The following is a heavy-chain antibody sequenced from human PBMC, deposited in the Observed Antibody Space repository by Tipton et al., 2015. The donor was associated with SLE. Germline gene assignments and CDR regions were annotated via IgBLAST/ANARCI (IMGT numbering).Heavy chain of an antibody. Sequence: TLSLTCTVSGGSISGPYHWSWIRQAAGKGLEWIGRFDPNGSTRYNPSFQSRVTISVDTSKNQFSLKLSSVTAADTAVYYCARGEYCSSTSCQDYGMDVWGQGTTVTVSS. CDR3: ARGEYCSSTSCQDYGMDV. CDR2: FDPNGST. CDR1: GGSISGPYH. D-gene: IGHD2-2*01. V-gene: IGHV4-61*02. J-gene: IGHJ6*02.